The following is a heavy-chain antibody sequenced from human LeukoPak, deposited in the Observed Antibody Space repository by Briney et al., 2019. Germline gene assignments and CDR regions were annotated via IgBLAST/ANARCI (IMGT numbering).Heavy chain of an antibody. CDR2: IWYDGQTK. J-gene: IGHJ4*02. CDR3: AREWGRIAVAGGPGY. Sequence: GGSLRLSCEASGFIFSSYGMHWVRQAPGKGLEWLALIWYDGQTKFYADSVKGRFTISRDNSGNTLFLHMTSLRVEDTAAYYCAREWGRIAVAGGPGYWGQGALVTVSS. CDR1: GFIFSSYG. D-gene: IGHD6-19*01. V-gene: IGHV3-33*01.